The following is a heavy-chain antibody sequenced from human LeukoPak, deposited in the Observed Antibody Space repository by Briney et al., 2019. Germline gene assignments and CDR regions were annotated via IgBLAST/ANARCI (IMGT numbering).Heavy chain of an antibody. CDR3: ARVRSGGLDY. Sequence: SETLSLTCTVSGGSISSGSYYWSWIRQPAGKGLEWIGRMYTRGSTNYNPSLKSRVNISVDTSKNQFSLKLSSATAADTAVYYCARVRSGGLDYWGQGTLVTVSS. CDR1: GGSISSGSYY. J-gene: IGHJ4*02. V-gene: IGHV4-61*02. D-gene: IGHD3-10*01. CDR2: MYTRGST.